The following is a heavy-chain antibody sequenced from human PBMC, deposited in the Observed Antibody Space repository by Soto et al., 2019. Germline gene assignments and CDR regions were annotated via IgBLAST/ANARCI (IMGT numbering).Heavy chain of an antibody. J-gene: IGHJ4*02. CDR1: GDSMTRSVW. Sequence: SETLSLTCTVSGDSMTRSVWWTWVRQPPGKGLEWIGEVFHTGNTNYNPSLKSRVTMSVDKSTNEFSLKVTSVTAADTAIYYCARKAWVRFDYWGQGTLVTVSS. CDR3: ARKAWVRFDY. V-gene: IGHV4-4*02. D-gene: IGHD7-27*01. CDR2: VFHTGNT.